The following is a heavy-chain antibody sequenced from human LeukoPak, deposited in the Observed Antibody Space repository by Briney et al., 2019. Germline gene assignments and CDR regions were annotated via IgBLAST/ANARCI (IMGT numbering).Heavy chain of an antibody. V-gene: IGHV3-23*01. CDR1: GFTLSSYA. D-gene: IGHD4-17*01. J-gene: IGHJ1*01. Sequence: PGGSLRLSCAASGFTLSSYAMSWVRQAPGKGLEWVSAISGSGGSTYYADSVKGRFTISRDNSKNTLYLQMNSLRAEDTAVYYCAAHATVTYPAEYFQHWGQGTLVTVSS. CDR2: ISGSGGST. CDR3: AAHATVTYPAEYFQH.